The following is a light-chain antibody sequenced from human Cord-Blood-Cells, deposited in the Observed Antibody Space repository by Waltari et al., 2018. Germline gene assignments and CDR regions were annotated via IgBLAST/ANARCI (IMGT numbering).Light chain of an antibody. V-gene: IGLV2-14*01. Sequence: QSALTQPASVSGSPAQSITISCPGTSSDVGGYNYVSWYQQHPGKAPKLMIYDVSNRPSGVSNRFSGSKSGNTASLTISGLQAEDEADYYCSSYTSSSTWVFGGGTKLTVL. CDR2: DVS. CDR1: SSDVGGYNY. CDR3: SSYTSSSTWV. J-gene: IGLJ3*02.